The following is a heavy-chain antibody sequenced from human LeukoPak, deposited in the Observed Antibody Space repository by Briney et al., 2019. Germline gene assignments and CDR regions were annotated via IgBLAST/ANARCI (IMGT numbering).Heavy chain of an antibody. CDR3: AKDPLRAAAGTGRDPPVDYFDY. J-gene: IGHJ4*02. V-gene: IGHV3-23*01. D-gene: IGHD6-13*01. Sequence: PGGSLRLSCAASGFTFSSYAMSWVRQAPGKGLEWVSAISGSGGSTYYADSVKGRFTISRDNSKNTLYLQMNSLRAEDTAVYYCAKDPLRAAAGTGRDPPVDYFDYWGQGTLVTVSS. CDR1: GFTFSSYA. CDR2: ISGSGGST.